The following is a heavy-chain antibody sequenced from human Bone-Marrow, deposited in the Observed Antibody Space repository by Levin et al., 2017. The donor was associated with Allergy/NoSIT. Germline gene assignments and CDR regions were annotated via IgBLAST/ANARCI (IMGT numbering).Heavy chain of an antibody. D-gene: IGHD3-10*01. CDR3: AKTVRELNYWYFDL. Sequence: QPGGSLRLSCAASGYSFSTYALSWVRQAPGKGLEWVSAISGSGGDIYYADSVRGRFTISRDNSKNALYLKMNSLRAEDTAVYYCAKTVRELNYWYFDLWGRGTLVTVSS. J-gene: IGHJ2*01. CDR2: ISGSGGDI. CDR1: GYSFSTYA. V-gene: IGHV3-23*01.